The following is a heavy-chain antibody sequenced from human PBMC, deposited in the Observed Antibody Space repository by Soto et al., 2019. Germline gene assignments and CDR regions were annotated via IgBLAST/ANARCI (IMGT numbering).Heavy chain of an antibody. CDR3: ASSNIAAAGFYYYGMDV. D-gene: IGHD6-13*01. J-gene: IGHJ6*02. V-gene: IGHV4-59*01. Sequence: SETLSLTCTVSGGSISSYYWSWVRQPPGKGLEWIGYIYYSGSTNYNPSLKSRVTISVDTSKNQFSLKLSSVTAADTAVYYCASSNIAAAGFYYYGMDVWGRGTTVTVSS. CDR1: GGSISSYY. CDR2: IYYSGST.